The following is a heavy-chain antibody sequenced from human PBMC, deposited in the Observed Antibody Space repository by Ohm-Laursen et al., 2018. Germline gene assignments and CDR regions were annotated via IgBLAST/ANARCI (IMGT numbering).Heavy chain of an antibody. CDR3: ARLAAATGRFDA. J-gene: IGHJ5*02. V-gene: IGHV3-9*01. CDR2: ISWNSGSI. D-gene: IGHD2-15*01. CDR1: GFTFDDYA. Sequence: SLRLSCAASGFTFDDYAMHWVRQAPGKGLEWVSGISWNSGSIGYADSVKGRFTISRDNAKDSLYLQMNSLRAEDTAVYYCARLAAATGRFDAWGQGTLVTVSS.